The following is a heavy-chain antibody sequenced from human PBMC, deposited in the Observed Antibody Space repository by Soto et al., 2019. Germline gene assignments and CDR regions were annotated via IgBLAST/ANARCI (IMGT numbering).Heavy chain of an antibody. D-gene: IGHD2-8*01. CDR3: ARDSRADPRIVLRGGMDV. CDR1: GFTFSSYA. CDR2: ISSSSGSI. J-gene: IGHJ6*02. Sequence: PGGSLRLSCAASGFTFSSYAMSWVRQAPGKGLEWVSDISSSSGSIYYADSVKGRFTISRDNAKNSLYLQMNSLRDEDTAVYYCARDSRADPRIVLRGGMDVWGQGTTVTVSS. V-gene: IGHV3-48*02.